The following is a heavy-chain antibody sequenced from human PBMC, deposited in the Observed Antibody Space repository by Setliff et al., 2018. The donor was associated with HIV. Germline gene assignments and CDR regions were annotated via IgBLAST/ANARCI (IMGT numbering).Heavy chain of an antibody. Sequence: SETLSLTCTVSGGSISSYYWSWIRQPPGKGLEWIGYIYYSGSTNYNPSLKSRVTISVDTSKNQFSLELSSVTAADTAVYYCARSPHNYDILTGYRSRGGAFDIWGQGTMVTVSS. J-gene: IGHJ3*02. CDR3: ARSPHNYDILTGYRSRGGAFDI. D-gene: IGHD3-9*01. CDR1: GGSISSYY. V-gene: IGHV4-59*01. CDR2: IYYSGST.